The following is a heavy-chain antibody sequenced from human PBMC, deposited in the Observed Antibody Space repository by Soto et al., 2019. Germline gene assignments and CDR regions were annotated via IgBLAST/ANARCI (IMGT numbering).Heavy chain of an antibody. J-gene: IGHJ3*02. CDR3: AKSHLYDSSGACAFDI. Sequence: GGSLRLSCAASGFTFSSYAMSWVRQAPGKGLGWVSAISGSGGSTYYADSVKGRFTISRDNSKNTLYLQMNSLRAEDTAVYYCAKSHLYDSSGACAFDIWGQGTMVTVSS. D-gene: IGHD3-22*01. CDR2: ISGSGGST. CDR1: GFTFSSYA. V-gene: IGHV3-23*01.